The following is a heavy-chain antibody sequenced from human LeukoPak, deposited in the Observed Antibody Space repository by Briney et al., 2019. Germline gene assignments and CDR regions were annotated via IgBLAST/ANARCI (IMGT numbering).Heavy chain of an antibody. V-gene: IGHV3-74*01. CDR3: AKDHANTPVVTN. CDR2: IDYDGINT. CDR1: GFTFSSYW. Sequence: GGSLRLSCAASGFTFSSYWMHWVRQAPGKGLVWVSRIDYDGINTFHADSVTGRFTVSRDNSKNTVDLQMNNLRVDDTAIYYCAKDHANTPVVTNWGQGILVSVSS. D-gene: IGHD2-21*02. J-gene: IGHJ4*02.